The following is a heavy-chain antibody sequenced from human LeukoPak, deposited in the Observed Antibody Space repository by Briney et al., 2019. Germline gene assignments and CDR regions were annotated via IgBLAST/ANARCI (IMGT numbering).Heavy chain of an antibody. V-gene: IGHV4-34*01. CDR2: INHSGST. D-gene: IGHD3-10*01. J-gene: IGHJ3*02. CDR1: GGSFSGYY. Sequence: PSETLSLTCAVYGGSFSGYYWSWIRQPPGKGLEWIGEINHSGSTNYNPSLKSRVTISVDTSKNQFSLKLSSVTAADTAVYYCARAPALWFGELFHDAFDIWGQGTMVAVSS. CDR3: ARAPALWFGELFHDAFDI.